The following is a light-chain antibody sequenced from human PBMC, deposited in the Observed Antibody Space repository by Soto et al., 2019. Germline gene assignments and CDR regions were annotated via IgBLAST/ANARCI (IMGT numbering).Light chain of an antibody. CDR2: GAS. J-gene: IGKJ3*01. CDR3: QQYGSSPLFT. CDR1: QSVSSSY. Sequence: EIVLTQSPGTLSLSPGERATLSCRASQSVSSSYLAWYQQKPGQAPRLLIYGASGRATGIPDRFSGSGSGTDFTLTISRQEPEDFAEYYCQQYGSSPLFTFGPGTKVDIK. V-gene: IGKV3-20*01.